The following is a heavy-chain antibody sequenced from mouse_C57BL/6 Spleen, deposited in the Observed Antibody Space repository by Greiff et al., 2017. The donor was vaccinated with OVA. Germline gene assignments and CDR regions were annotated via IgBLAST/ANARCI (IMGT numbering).Heavy chain of an antibody. D-gene: IGHD1-1*01. J-gene: IGHJ4*01. CDR2: ISSKSSNSAT. CDR3: VRRGYYGSSYDPLYAMDY. V-gene: IGHV10-3*01. CDR1: GFTFNTYA. Sequence: EVQLVESGGGLVQPKGSLKLSCAASGFTFNTYAMHWVRQAPGKGLEWVARISSKSSNSATYYADSVKDRLTISRDDSQSMLYLQMNNLKTEDTAMYYCVRRGYYGSSYDPLYAMDYWGQGPSVTVAS.